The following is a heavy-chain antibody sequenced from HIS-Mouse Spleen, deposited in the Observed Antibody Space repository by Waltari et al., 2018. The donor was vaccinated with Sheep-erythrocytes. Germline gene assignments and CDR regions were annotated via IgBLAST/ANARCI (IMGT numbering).Heavy chain of an antibody. D-gene: IGHD3-3*01. CDR2: IYYSGRT. J-gene: IGHJ4*02. CDR1: GGSISSSSYY. V-gene: IGHV4-39*07. Sequence: QLQLQESGPGLVKPSETLSLTCTVSGGSISSSSYYWGWIRQPPGKGLEWIGSIYYSGRTYYHPSLKSRVTISVDTSKNQFSLKLSSVTAADTAVYYCARDEGTYYDFWSGYPPSYYFDYWGQGTLVTVSS. CDR3: ARDEGTYYDFWSGYPPSYYFDY.